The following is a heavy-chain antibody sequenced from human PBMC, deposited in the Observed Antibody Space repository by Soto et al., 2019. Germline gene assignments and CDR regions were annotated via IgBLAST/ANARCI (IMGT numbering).Heavy chain of an antibody. D-gene: IGHD3-9*01. CDR2: ISYSGST. J-gene: IGHJ3*01. Sequence: SETLSLTCTVSGGSISGYYWSWIRQSPEKGLEYIGYISYSGSTNYNPSLKSRVTTSLDTSKNQFSLKLSSVTAADTAIYYCASLNFDILTGYYAFDPWGQGTMVTVSS. V-gene: IGHV4-59*08. CDR1: GGSISGYY. CDR3: ASLNFDILTGYYAFDP.